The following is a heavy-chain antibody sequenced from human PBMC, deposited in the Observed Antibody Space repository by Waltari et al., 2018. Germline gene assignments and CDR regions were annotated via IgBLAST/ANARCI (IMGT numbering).Heavy chain of an antibody. V-gene: IGHV4-34*01. D-gene: IGHD6-6*01. Sequence: QVQLQQWGAGLLKPSETLSLTCAVYGGSFSGYYWSWHRPPPGKGLGWIGEINHSGSTNYNPSLKSRVTISVDTSKNQFSLKLSSVTAADTAVYYCVRNAFDIWGQGTMVTVSS. CDR3: VRNAFDI. CDR2: INHSGST. J-gene: IGHJ3*02. CDR1: GGSFSGYY.